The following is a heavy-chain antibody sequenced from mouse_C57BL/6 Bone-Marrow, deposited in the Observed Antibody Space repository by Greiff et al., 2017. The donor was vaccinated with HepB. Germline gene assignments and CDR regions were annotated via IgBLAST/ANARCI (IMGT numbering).Heavy chain of an antibody. D-gene: IGHD1-1*01. V-gene: IGHV1-81*01. CDR3: ARRDYYGSSPYYFDY. J-gene: IGHJ2*01. Sequence: VQLVESGAELARPGASVKLSCKASGYTFTSYGISWVKQRTGQGLEWIGEIYPRSGNTYYNEKFKGKATLTADKSSSTAYMELRSLTSEDSAVYFCARRDYYGSSPYYFDYGGQGTTLTVSS. CDR1: GYTFTSYG. CDR2: IYPRSGNT.